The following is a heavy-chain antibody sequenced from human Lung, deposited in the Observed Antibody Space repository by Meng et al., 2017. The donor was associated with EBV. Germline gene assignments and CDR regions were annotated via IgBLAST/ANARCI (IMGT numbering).Heavy chain of an antibody. CDR2: IYYSGST. CDR3: AAAVNDGYFDY. CDR1: CGAISSGGYH. J-gene: IGHJ4*02. Sequence: QVPLKTSRPGLVTPPQTLSFTCTVSCGAISSGGYHWSWIRQHPGKGLEWIGYIYYSGSTYYNPSLKSRVTISVDTSKNQFSLKLSSVTAADTAVYYCAAAVNDGYFDYWGQGTLVTVSS. D-gene: IGHD1-1*01. V-gene: IGHV4-31*03.